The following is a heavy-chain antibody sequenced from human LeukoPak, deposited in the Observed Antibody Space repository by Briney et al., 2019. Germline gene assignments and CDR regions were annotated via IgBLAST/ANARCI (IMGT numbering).Heavy chain of an antibody. D-gene: IGHD3-10*01. CDR3: AKVLWFGDYDY. V-gene: IGHV1-8*03. Sequence: ASVKVSCKASGYTFTSYDINWVRQATGQGLEWMGWMNPNSGNTGYTQKFQGRVTITRNTSISTAYMELSSLRSEDTAVYYCAKVLWFGDYDYWGQGTLVTVSS. CDR2: MNPNSGNT. J-gene: IGHJ4*02. CDR1: GYTFTSYD.